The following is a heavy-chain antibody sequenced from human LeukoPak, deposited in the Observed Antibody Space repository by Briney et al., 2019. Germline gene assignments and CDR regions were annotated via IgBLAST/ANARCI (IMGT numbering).Heavy chain of an antibody. CDR2: ISSSSSYI. J-gene: IGHJ4*02. CDR1: GFTFSSYS. Sequence: GGSLRLSCAASGFTFSSYSMNWVRQAPGKGLEWVSYISSSSSYIYYADSVKGRFTISRDNAKNSLYLQMNSLRAEDTAVYYCAKPPGDYDFWSGYRDYWGQGTLVTVSS. D-gene: IGHD3-3*01. V-gene: IGHV3-21*01. CDR3: AKPPGDYDFWSGYRDY.